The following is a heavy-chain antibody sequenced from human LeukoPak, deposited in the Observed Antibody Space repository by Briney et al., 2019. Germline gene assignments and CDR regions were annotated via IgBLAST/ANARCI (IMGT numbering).Heavy chain of an antibody. CDR1: GGSINVDYNTDY. V-gene: IGHV4-4*07. J-gene: IGHJ4*02. D-gene: IGHD6-19*01. Sequence: SETLSLTCNVSGGSINVDYNTDYWSWIRQPAGKGLEWIGRIHPSEITSYNPSFRGRVTVSLDKSMNQVSLHLASVTAADTAVYYCARDLGINTGWYGFDSWGLGILVTVSS. CDR2: IHPSEIT. CDR3: ARDLGINTGWYGFDS.